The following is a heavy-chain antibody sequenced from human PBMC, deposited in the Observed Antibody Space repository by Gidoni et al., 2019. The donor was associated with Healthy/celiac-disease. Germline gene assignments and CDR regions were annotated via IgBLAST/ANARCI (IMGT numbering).Heavy chain of an antibody. V-gene: IGHV3-7*01. J-gene: IGHJ4*02. Sequence: EVQLVESGGGLVQPGGSLRLSCAASGFTFSSYWMSWVRQAPGKGLEWVANIKQDGSEKYYVDSVKGRFAISRDNAKNSLYLQMNSLRAEDTAVYYCAMLYYDSPSYYFDYWGQGTLVTVSS. CDR1: GFTFSSYW. CDR2: IKQDGSEK. CDR3: AMLYYDSPSYYFDY. D-gene: IGHD3-22*01.